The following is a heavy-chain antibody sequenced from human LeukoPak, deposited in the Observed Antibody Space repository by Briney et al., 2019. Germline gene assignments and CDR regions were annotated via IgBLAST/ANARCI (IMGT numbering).Heavy chain of an antibody. CDR1: GGTFSSYA. CDR2: IIPILGIA. J-gene: IGHJ3*02. D-gene: IGHD4-17*01. V-gene: IGHV1-69*04. CDR3: ARGNGDSDAFDI. Sequence: SVKVSCKASGGTFSSYAISWVRQAPGRGLEWMGRIIPILGIANYAQKFQGRVTITADKSTSTAYMELSSLRSEDTAVYYCARGNGDSDAFDIWGQGTMVTVSS.